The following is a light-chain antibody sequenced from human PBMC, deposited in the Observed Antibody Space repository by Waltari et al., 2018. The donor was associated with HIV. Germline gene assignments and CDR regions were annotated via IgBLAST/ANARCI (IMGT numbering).Light chain of an antibody. V-gene: IGKV2-30*01. Sequence: DVVMTQSPLSLPVTPGQPASISCTSRQSLVYSDGNTYLSWFQQRPGQSPRRLIYKVSNRDSGVPDRFSGSGSGTDFTLKISRVEAEDVGVYYCMQGTHWPVAFGQGTKVEI. CDR1: QSLVYSDGNTY. CDR2: KVS. J-gene: IGKJ1*01. CDR3: MQGTHWPVA.